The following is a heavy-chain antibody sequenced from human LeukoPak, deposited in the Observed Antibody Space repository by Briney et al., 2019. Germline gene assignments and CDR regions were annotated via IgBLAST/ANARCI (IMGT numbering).Heavy chain of an antibody. J-gene: IGHJ4*02. CDR1: GGTFSNYA. CDR2: IITNYGTT. Sequence: LVKVSCKASGGTFSNYAISWVRQAPGQGLEWMGGIITNYGTTNYAQKYQGRVTITADESTTTVYMELSSLRSEDTAVYYCARPRTYYDFWRGYPPFDYWGQGTLVTVSS. D-gene: IGHD3-3*01. V-gene: IGHV1-69*13. CDR3: ARPRTYYDFWRGYPPFDY.